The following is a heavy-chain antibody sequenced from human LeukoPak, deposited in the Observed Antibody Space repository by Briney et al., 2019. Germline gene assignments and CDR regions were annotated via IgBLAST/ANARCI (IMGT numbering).Heavy chain of an antibody. J-gene: IGHJ4*02. CDR3: ARGVKMVRGALDY. Sequence: SETLSLTCTVSGGSISSYYWSWIRQPPGKGLEWIGYIYYSGSTNYNPSLKSRVTISVDTSKNQFSLKLSSVTAADTAVYYCARGVKMVRGALDYWGQGTLVTVSS. D-gene: IGHD3-10*01. CDR1: GGSISSYY. CDR2: IYYSGST. V-gene: IGHV4-59*12.